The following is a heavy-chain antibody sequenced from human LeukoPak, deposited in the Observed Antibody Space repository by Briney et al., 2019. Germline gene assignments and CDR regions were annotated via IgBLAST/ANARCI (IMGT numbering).Heavy chain of an antibody. Sequence: ASVKVSCKASGYTFTNYDFEWVRQVNGQGLEWMAWMNPSSGRSAYAQNFQGRITMTRNTSITTAYMTLSSLTSEDTAVYYCVRGAGATTNRPFDLWGQGTLVTVSS. D-gene: IGHD1-26*01. V-gene: IGHV1-8*01. CDR2: MNPSSGRS. CDR1: GYTFTNYD. CDR3: VRGAGATTNRPFDL. J-gene: IGHJ4*02.